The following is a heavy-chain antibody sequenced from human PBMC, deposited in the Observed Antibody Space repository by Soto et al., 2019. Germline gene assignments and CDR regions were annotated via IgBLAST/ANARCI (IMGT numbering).Heavy chain of an antibody. D-gene: IGHD2-21*01. Sequence: GGSLRLSCAASGFTFNSYTMNWVRQAPGKGLEWVSSITSSSSHIFYADSVKGRFTISRDNTRNSLFLQMNSLGADDTAVYYCARVAGEYRDSWGQGTLVTVSS. J-gene: IGHJ4*02. CDR3: ARVAGEYRDS. V-gene: IGHV3-21*01. CDR1: GFTFNSYT. CDR2: ITSSSSHI.